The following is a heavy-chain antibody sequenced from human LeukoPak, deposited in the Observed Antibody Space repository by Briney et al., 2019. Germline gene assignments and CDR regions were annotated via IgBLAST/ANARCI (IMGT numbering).Heavy chain of an antibody. CDR3: AAALGPYYYYYMDV. CDR2: IIPIFGTA. CDR1: GGTFSSYA. J-gene: IGHJ6*03. V-gene: IGHV1-69*05. D-gene: IGHD1-26*01. Sequence: SVKVSCKASGGTFSSYAISWVRQAPGQGLVWMGGIIPIFGTANYAQKFQGKVTITTDESTSTAYMELSSLRSEDTAVYYCAAALGPYYYYYMDVWGKGATVTVSS.